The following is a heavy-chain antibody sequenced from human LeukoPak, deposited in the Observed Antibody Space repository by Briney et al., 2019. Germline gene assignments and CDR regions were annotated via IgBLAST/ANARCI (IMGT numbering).Heavy chain of an antibody. CDR3: ARGTGIAAADNFDY. V-gene: IGHV4-30-2*01. CDR1: GGSISSGGYS. Sequence: SETLSLSCAVSGGSISSGGYSWSWIRQPPGKGLEWIGYIYHSGSTYYNPSLKSRVTISVDRSKNQFSLKLSSVTAADTAVYYCARGTGIAAADNFDYWGQGTLVTVSS. J-gene: IGHJ4*02. D-gene: IGHD6-13*01. CDR2: IYHSGST.